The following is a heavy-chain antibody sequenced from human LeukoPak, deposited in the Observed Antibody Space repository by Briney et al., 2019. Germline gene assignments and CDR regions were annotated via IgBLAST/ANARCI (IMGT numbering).Heavy chain of an antibody. CDR2: ISSSGSTI. CDR1: GFTFSSYE. CDR3: ARGTSGWPRGYFDY. D-gene: IGHD6-19*01. J-gene: IGHJ4*02. Sequence: GGSLRLSCAASGFTFSSYEMNWVRQAPGKGLEWVSYISSSGSTIYYADSVKGRFTISRDNAKNSLYLQMNSLRAEDTAVYYCARGTSGWPRGYFDYWGQGTLVTVSS. V-gene: IGHV3-48*03.